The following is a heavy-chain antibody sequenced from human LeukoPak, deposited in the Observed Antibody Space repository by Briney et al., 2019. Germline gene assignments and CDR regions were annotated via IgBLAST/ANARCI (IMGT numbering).Heavy chain of an antibody. D-gene: IGHD3-3*01. J-gene: IGHJ4*02. Sequence: SETLSLTCAVYGGSFSGYYLSWIRQPPGKGLEWIGEINHSGSTNYNPSLKSRVTISVDTSKNQFSLKLSSVTAAVTAVYYCASSGRGYDFWSGYYTYYFDYWGQGTLVTVSS. V-gene: IGHV4-34*01. CDR1: GGSFSGYY. CDR2: INHSGST. CDR3: ASSGRGYDFWSGYYTYYFDY.